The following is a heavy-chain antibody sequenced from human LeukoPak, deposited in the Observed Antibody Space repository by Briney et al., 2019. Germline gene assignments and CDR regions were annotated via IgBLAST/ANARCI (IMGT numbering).Heavy chain of an antibody. CDR1: GFTFSSHG. CDR3: ARGPYSSSTLYYYGMDV. Sequence: GGSLRLSCAASGFTFSSHGMHWVRQAPGKGLGWVAVIWYDGSNKYYADSVKGRFTISRDNSKNTLYLQMNSLRVEDTAVYYCARGPYSSSTLYYYGMDVWGQGTTVTVSS. J-gene: IGHJ6*02. V-gene: IGHV3-33*01. D-gene: IGHD6-13*01. CDR2: IWYDGSNK.